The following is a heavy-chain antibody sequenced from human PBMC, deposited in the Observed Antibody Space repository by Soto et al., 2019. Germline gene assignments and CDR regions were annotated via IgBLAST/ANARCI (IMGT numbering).Heavy chain of an antibody. Sequence: GGSQRLSSEASGFGFNSFFMHWVPQGPGKGLEWVSRISNDGTGTTYADSVQGRFTVSRDNSKTTVYLQMNRLRPEDTAVYFCVRDQDSRGYSVFNLWGQGTQVTVSS. J-gene: IGHJ5*02. CDR1: GFGFNSFF. CDR2: ISNDGTGT. D-gene: IGHD3-22*01. V-gene: IGHV3-74*01. CDR3: VRDQDSRGYSVFNL.